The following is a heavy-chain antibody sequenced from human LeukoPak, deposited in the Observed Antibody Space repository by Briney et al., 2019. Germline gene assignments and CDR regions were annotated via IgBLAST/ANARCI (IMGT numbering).Heavy chain of an antibody. V-gene: IGHV4-59*08. CDR2: IHRSGKI. CDR3: ARGYYDSNGSSNTFDV. CDR1: GGSISSDY. D-gene: IGHD3-22*01. J-gene: IGHJ3*01. Sequence: SETLSLTCTVSGGSISSDYWSWIRQPPGKGLEWIGYIHRSGKIDYNPSLKSRVTTSVDTSKNQFPLQLSSVTAADTAVYYCARGYYDSNGSSNTFDVWGQGTMVTVSS.